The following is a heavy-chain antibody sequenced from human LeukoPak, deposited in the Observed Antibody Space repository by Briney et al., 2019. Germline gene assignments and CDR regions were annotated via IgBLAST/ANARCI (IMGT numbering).Heavy chain of an antibody. J-gene: IGHJ1*01. V-gene: IGHV5-51*01. CDR1: GYSFTSYW. Sequence: GEALKISCKGSGYSFTSYWIGWVRPMPGKGREWMGIIYPGDSDTRYSPSFQGQVTISADKSISTAYLQWSSLKASDTAMYYCAASGEYSSSWFEYFQHWGQGTLVTVSS. CDR3: AASGEYSSSWFEYFQH. D-gene: IGHD6-13*01. CDR2: IYPGDSDT.